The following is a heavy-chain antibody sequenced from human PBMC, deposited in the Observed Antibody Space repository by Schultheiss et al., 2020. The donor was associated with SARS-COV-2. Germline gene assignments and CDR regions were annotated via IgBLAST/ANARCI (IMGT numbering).Heavy chain of an antibody. V-gene: IGHV3-21*04. CDR1: GFTFSSYS. Sequence: GGSLRLSCAASGFTFSSYSMNWVRQAPGKGLEWVSSISSSGSTIYYADSVKGRFTISRDNAKNSLFLQMNSLRAEDTAVYYCARDSGWYGHGMDVWGQGTTVTVSS. CDR3: ARDSGWYGHGMDV. CDR2: ISSSGSTI. D-gene: IGHD6-13*01. J-gene: IGHJ6*02.